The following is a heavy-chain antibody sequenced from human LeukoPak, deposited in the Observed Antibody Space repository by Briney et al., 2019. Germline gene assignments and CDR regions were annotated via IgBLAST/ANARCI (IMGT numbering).Heavy chain of an antibody. CDR1: GFTFSSYW. Sequence: PGGSLRLSCAASGFTFSSYWMSWVRQAPGKGLEWVANIKQDGSEKYYVDSVKGRFTISRDNAKNSLYLQMNSLRAEDTAVYYCARARTSGYLDYFDYWGQGTLVTVSS. J-gene: IGHJ4*02. CDR2: IKQDGSEK. CDR3: ARARTSGYLDYFDY. V-gene: IGHV3-7*01. D-gene: IGHD3-22*01.